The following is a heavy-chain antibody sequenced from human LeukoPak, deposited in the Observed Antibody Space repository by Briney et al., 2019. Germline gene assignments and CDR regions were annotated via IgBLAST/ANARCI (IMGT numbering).Heavy chain of an antibody. CDR2: ISTYNGNT. CDR3: ARVRGYSYGSFGYFDY. D-gene: IGHD5-18*01. CDR1: GYTFTSHG. V-gene: IGHV1-18*01. J-gene: IGHJ4*02. Sequence: GASVKVSCKASGYTFTSHGISWVRQAPGQGLEWMGWISTYNGNTNYAQKLQGRVSMTTDTSTSTAYMDLRSLRSDDTAVYYCARVRGYSYGSFGYFDYWGQGTLVTVSS.